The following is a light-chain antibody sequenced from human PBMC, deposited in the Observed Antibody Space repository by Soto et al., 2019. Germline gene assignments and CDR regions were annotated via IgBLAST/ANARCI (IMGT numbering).Light chain of an antibody. CDR2: AAS. J-gene: IGKJ4*01. CDR1: QDISSW. Sequence: DIQMTQSPSSVSASVGDTVTITCRASQDISSWLAWFQQKPGRAPKLLLYAASSLQSGVPPRFSGSGSGAEFTLTISSLQSEDVAVYYCQQYNDWPLTFGGGTKVDI. V-gene: IGKV1-12*01. CDR3: QQYNDWPLT.